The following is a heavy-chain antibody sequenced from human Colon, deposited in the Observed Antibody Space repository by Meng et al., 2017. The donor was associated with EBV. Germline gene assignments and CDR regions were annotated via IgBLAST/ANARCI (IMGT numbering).Heavy chain of an antibody. V-gene: IGHV3-21*01. CDR2: ISYSGTYT. J-gene: IGHJ4*02. CDR3: ARGSVPLFDY. D-gene: IGHD6-6*01. Sequence: DVQLVESGGXXXXXGXSLXLSCATSGFTFSDSGVNWVRQAPGKGLEWVASISYSGTYTYYADSVKGRFTISRDNAKNSLYLQMNSLRAEDTAVYYCARGSVPLFDYWGQGTLVTVSS. CDR1: GFTFSDSG.